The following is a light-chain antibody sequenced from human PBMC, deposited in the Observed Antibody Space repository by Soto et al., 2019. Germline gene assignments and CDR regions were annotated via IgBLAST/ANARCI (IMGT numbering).Light chain of an antibody. CDR1: QSVSSY. CDR2: DAS. V-gene: IGKV3-15*01. CDR3: QQYNRWTLT. J-gene: IGKJ4*01. Sequence: EIVLTQSPATLSVSPGERATLSCRASQSVSSYLAWYQQKPGQTPRLIIYDASTRETGISGSFSGSGSGTEFTLTISSLQSEDFAVYYCQQYNRWTLTFGGGTKVDIK.